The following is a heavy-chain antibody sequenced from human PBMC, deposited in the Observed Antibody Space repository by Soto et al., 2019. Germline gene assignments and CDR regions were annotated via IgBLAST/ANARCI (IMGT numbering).Heavy chain of an antibody. J-gene: IGHJ4*02. Sequence: GGSLRLSCAASGFTFSSYGMHWVRQAPGKGLEWVAVIWYDGSNKYYADSVKGRFTISRDNSKNTLYLQMNSLRAEDTAVYYCARDQQWLVRFYFDFWGQGTLVTVSS. D-gene: IGHD6-19*01. CDR2: IWYDGSNK. CDR3: ARDQQWLVRFYFDF. CDR1: GFTFSSYG. V-gene: IGHV3-33*01.